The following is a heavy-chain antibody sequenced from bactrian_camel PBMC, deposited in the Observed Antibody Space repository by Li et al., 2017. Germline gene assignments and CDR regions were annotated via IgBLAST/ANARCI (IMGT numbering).Heavy chain of an antibody. J-gene: IGHJ4*01. D-gene: IGHD2*01. V-gene: IGHV3S40*01. CDR1: GYTDSPCE. Sequence: DVQLVESGGGSVQPGGSLRLSCAVSGYTDSPCEVGWYRQAPGKGLEWVSTIHSDGATEYADSVKGRFTASRDNTKNTLYLQLDSLRTEDTATYYCATDASSAGYDYSGRTTYKYWGQGTQVTV. CDR2: IHSDGAT. CDR3: ATDASSAGYDYSGRTTYKY.